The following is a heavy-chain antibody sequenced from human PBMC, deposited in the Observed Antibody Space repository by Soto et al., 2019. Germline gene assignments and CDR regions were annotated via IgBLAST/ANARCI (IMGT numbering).Heavy chain of an antibody. J-gene: IGHJ4*02. CDR1: GGSFSGYY. V-gene: IGHV4-34*01. CDR3: ARGDHYGSWSAKYYFDY. Sequence: QVQLQQWGAGLLKPSETLSLTCAVYGGSFSGYYWSWIRQPPGKGLEWIGEISNSESTNYNPSLKSRGTISGDTCKNQFSLKLSSVTAADTAVYYCARGDHYGSWSAKYYFDYWGQGTLVTVSS. D-gene: IGHD3-10*01. CDR2: ISNSEST.